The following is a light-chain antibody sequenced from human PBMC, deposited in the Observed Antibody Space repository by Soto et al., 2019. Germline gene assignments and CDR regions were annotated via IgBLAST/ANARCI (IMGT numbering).Light chain of an antibody. CDR2: GAS. V-gene: IGKV1-39*01. CDR3: QQSYSTPRT. CDR1: QSISNY. J-gene: IGKJ4*01. Sequence: DLQMTQSPSSLSASLGDRVTITCRASQSISNYLNWYQQKPGIAPKLLIYGASSLQSGVPSRVSGSGYGTDFTLTISSLQPEDFATYYCQQSYSTPRTFGGGTKVEIK.